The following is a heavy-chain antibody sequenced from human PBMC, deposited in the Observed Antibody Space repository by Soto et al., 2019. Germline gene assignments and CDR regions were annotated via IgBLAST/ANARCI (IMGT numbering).Heavy chain of an antibody. CDR3: AKAYSNSWPNDWFDP. Sequence: EVQLLESGGGWLQPGGSLRLSCAASGFTFSSYAMNWVRQAPGKGLEWVSGITGSGAGSYYSDSVKGRFTISRDNSKNTLYLQINRLRAEDTAVYCWAKAYSNSWPNDWFDPWCQGTLVTVSS. CDR1: GFTFSSYA. J-gene: IGHJ5*02. D-gene: IGHD3-16*01. CDR2: ITGSGAGS. V-gene: IGHV3-23*01.